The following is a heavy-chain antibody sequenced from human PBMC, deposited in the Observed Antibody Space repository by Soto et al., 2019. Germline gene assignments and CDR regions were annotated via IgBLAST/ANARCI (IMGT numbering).Heavy chain of an antibody. CDR2: ISYAGSNK. J-gene: IGHJ4*02. V-gene: IGHV3-30*18. Sequence: QVQLVESGGGVVQPGRSLRLSCAASGSTFSSYGMHWVRQAPGKGLEWVAAISYAGSNKNYAYSVKGRFTISRDNSKNTLYLQMDSLRDEDTAVYYCAKDTYYHDSSGYYVFDYWGQGTLVTVSS. D-gene: IGHD3-22*01. CDR3: AKDTYYHDSSGYYVFDY. CDR1: GSTFSSYG.